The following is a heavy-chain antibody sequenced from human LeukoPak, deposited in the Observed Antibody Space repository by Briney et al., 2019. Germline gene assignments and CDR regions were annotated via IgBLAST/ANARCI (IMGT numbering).Heavy chain of an antibody. CDR1: GFIFNSFA. CDR2: INPDGRDT. CDR3: TSWGDTTAEYFQR. Sequence: GGSLRLSCAASGFIFNSFAMSWVRQAPGKGLEWVAHINPDGRDTYYVDSVKGRFTISRNNAQNSMYLQMNSLRVEDTAVYYCTSWGDTTAEYFQRWGQGTLVTVSS. V-gene: IGHV3-7*01. D-gene: IGHD2-21*02. J-gene: IGHJ1*01.